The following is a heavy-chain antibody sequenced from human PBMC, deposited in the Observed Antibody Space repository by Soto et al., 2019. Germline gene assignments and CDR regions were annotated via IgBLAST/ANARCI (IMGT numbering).Heavy chain of an antibody. V-gene: IGHV3-48*01. CDR2: ISSSGSSI. D-gene: IGHD3-9*01. J-gene: IGHJ4*02. CDR3: AKVAPKFRCFDWLLSYFDY. Sequence: GGSLRLSCAASGFTFSSYSMNWVRQAPGKGLEWVSYISSSGSSIYYADSVKGRFTISRDNAKNTLYLQMNSLRAEDTAVYYCAKVAPKFRCFDWLLSYFDYWGQGTLVTVSS. CDR1: GFTFSSYS.